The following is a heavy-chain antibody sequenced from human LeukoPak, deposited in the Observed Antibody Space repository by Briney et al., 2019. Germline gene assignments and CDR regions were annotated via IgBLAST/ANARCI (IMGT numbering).Heavy chain of an antibody. CDR3: ARAGYCSGGSCRNWIDP. Sequence: ASVKVSCKASGYTFTDYYMHWVRQAPGQGLEWMGWINPNTGHTNYPQKFQGRVTMTRDTSITTAYMELSRLSSDDTALYYCARAGYCSGGSCRNWIDPWSQGTLVTVSS. D-gene: IGHD2-15*01. V-gene: IGHV1-2*02. CDR2: INPNTGHT. CDR1: GYTFTDYY. J-gene: IGHJ5*02.